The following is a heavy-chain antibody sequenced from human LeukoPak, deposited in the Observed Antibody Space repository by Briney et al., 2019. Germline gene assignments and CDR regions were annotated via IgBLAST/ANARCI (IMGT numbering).Heavy chain of an antibody. V-gene: IGHV1-2*02. CDR3: ARGHKPSIAAASYYMDV. D-gene: IGHD6-13*01. J-gene: IGHJ6*03. CDR2: INPNSGGT. Sequence: ASVKDSFKASGYTFTCYYMHWVRQAPGQGLEGMGFINPNSGGTNYAQKFQGRVTMTRDTSISTAYMELSRLRSDDTAVYYCARGHKPSIAAASYYMDVWGKGTTVTVSS. CDR1: GYTFTCYY.